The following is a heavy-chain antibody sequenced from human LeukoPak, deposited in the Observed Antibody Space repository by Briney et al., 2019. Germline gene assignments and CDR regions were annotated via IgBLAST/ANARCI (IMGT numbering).Heavy chain of an antibody. D-gene: IGHD2-2*01. V-gene: IGHV1-2*02. Sequence: ASVKVSCKASGYTFTGYYLQWVRQAPGQGLEWMGWINPDSGGTEYAQRFQGRVTMTRDKSISTAYMELSRLRSDDTAVYYCARDHYSANSCYEDYYNGVDVWGQGTTVTVSS. CDR1: GYTFTGYY. CDR3: ARDHYSANSCYEDYYNGVDV. J-gene: IGHJ6*02. CDR2: INPDSGGT.